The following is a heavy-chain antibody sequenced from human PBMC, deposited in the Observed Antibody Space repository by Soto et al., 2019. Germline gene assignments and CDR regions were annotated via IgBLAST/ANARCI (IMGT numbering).Heavy chain of an antibody. J-gene: IGHJ2*01. V-gene: IGHV1-69*13. D-gene: IGHD2-2*02. Sequence: SVKVSCKASGGTFSNYPVSWVRQAPGQGLEWMGGIIPIFGTVNYAQKFQGRLTITADESPSTPYMDLTTLSSEAPAVFSFACVYLCGLHWCFFSFWARPPLVPVSS. CDR2: IIPIFGTV. CDR3: ACVYLCGLHWCFFSF. CDR1: GGTFSNYP.